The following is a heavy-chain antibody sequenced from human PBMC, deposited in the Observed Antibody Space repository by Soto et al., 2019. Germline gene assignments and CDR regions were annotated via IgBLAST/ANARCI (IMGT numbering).Heavy chain of an antibody. CDR1: CYSISSSNW. CDR2: IYYSGST. J-gene: IGHJ5*02. D-gene: IGHD5-12*01. CDR3: ARGIRRYSGYPNWFDP. Sequence: SETLSLTCAVSCYSISSSNWWGWIRQPPGKGLEWIGYIYYSGSTYYNPSLKSRVTMSVDTSKNQFSLKLSSVTAVDTAVYYCARGIRRYSGYPNWFDPWGQGTLVTVSS. V-gene: IGHV4-28*03.